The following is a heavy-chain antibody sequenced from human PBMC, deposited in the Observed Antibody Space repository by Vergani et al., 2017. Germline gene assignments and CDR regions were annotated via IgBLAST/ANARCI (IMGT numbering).Heavy chain of an antibody. D-gene: IGHD1-1*01. Sequence: EVQLLQSGGGLGQPGGSLRLSCAASGFTFSSYALSWVRQAPGKGLEWVSAISDSGSHTYYADSVKGRFTISRDNSRNTLYLQMNSLRVEDTAVYYCGRGSDNYNWGQGALVTV. V-gene: IGHV3-23*01. CDR3: GRGSDNYN. CDR1: GFTFSSYA. CDR2: ISDSGSHT. J-gene: IGHJ4*02.